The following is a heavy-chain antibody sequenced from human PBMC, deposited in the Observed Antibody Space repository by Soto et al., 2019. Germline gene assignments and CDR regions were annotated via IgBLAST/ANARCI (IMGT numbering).Heavy chain of an antibody. CDR1: GGSISSGGYY. CDR2: IYYSGST. J-gene: IGHJ4*02. Sequence: SETLSLTWTVSGGSISSGGYYWSWISQHPGKGLEWIGYIYYSGSTYYNPSLKSRVTISVDTSKNQFSLKLSSVTAADTAVYYCASGTSGSRYDYWGQGTLVTVSS. CDR3: ASGTSGSRYDY. D-gene: IGHD1-26*01. V-gene: IGHV4-31*02.